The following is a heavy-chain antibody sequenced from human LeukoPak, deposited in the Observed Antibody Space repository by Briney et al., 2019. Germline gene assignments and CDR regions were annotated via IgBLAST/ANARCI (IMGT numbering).Heavy chain of an antibody. J-gene: IGHJ6*03. V-gene: IGHV3-21*01. CDR2: ISSSSSYI. CDR3: ASVARQGCSSTSCYAEEYYYYYYMDV. CDR1: GFTFSSYS. Sequence: GGTLRLSCAASGFTFSSYSMNWVRQAPGKGLEWVSSISSSSSYIYYADSVKGRFTISRDNAKNSLYLQMNSLRAEDTAVYYCASVARQGCSSTSCYAEEYYYYYYMDVWGKGTTVTVSS. D-gene: IGHD2-2*01.